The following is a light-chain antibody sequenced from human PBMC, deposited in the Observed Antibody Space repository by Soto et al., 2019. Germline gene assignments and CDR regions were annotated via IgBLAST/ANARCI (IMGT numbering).Light chain of an antibody. J-gene: IGKJ4*01. CDR1: HAGSSR. CDR2: DAS. Sequence: EIVMTQSPVTLSVSPGERATLSCRASHAGSSRLAWYQQKPGQAPRLLIYDASTSATGLPARFSGSGSGTEFTLTISSLQSEDVAVYYCQHSTNWPLTFGGGTKVEIK. CDR3: QHSTNWPLT. V-gene: IGKV3-15*01.